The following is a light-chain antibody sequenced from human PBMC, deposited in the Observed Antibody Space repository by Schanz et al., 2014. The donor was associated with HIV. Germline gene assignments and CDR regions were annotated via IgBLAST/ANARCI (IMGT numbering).Light chain of an antibody. J-gene: IGKJ3*01. CDR1: QGLGRY. V-gene: IGKV1-9*01. CDR2: AAS. Sequence: IQLTQSPSSLSAFVGDRVTITCRASQGLGRYLAWYQQKPGKAPKLLIYAASTLQSGVPSRFSGSGSGTEFTLTISSLQPEDFAIYYCQQLDRSPLTFGPGTKVDIK. CDR3: QQLDRSPLT.